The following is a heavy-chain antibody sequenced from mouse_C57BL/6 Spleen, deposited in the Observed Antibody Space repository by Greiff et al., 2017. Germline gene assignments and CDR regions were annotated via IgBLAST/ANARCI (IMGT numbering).Heavy chain of an antibody. CDR3: ARGGKYAHNAYYFALCD. Sequence: VQLKQSGPGLVKPGASVKISCTASGFTFSDYDMNWVRQSHGTRLEWVGDINPSNGGTSYNQKVKGRATLTVDKSSSTAYMELRSLTSEDSAVYYCARGGKYAHNAYYFALCDRGQGTTVT. V-gene: IGHV1-26*01. D-gene: IGHD1-3*01. CDR2: INPSNGGT. J-gene: IGHJ4*01. CDR1: GFTFSDYD.